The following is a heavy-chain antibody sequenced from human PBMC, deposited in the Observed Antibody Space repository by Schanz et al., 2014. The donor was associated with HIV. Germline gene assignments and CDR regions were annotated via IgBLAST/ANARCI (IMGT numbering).Heavy chain of an antibody. CDR3: ARAGYWHKVGRYYVGAFDF. V-gene: IGHV1-69*01. CDR2: IIPIFGTT. Sequence: QVQLVQSGAEVKKPGSSVKVSCKASGGTFSSYAISWVRQAPGQGLEWMGGIIPIFGTTNYAQKFQGRVTITADESSSTAYMELSSLRSEDTAVYYCARAGYWHKVGRYYVGAFDFWGQGTAVIVSS. J-gene: IGHJ3*01. CDR1: GGTFSSYA. D-gene: IGHD3-10*01.